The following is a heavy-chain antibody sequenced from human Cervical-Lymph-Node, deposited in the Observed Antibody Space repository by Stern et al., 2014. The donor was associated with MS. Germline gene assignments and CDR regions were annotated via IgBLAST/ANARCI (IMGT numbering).Heavy chain of an antibody. V-gene: IGHV3-33*01. CDR2: IWYDGSKQ. J-gene: IGHJ4*02. Sequence: VQLVESGGGVVQPGRSLRLSCKASGFTFHDYGMHWVRQAPGKGLGWVAIIWYDGSKQFYADSVKGRFTISRDNSKNTLSLQMTSLRAEDTAIYYCARDASWVQLWSYFDYWGQGTLVTVSS. D-gene: IGHD5-18*01. CDR3: ARDASWVQLWSYFDY. CDR1: GFTFHDYG.